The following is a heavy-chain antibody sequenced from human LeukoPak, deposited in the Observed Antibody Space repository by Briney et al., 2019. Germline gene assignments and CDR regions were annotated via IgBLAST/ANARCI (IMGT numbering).Heavy chain of an antibody. CDR2: IKYDGTNK. V-gene: IGHV3-30*02. CDR3: TRDRFYAMDA. J-gene: IGHJ6*02. Sequence: GGSLRLSCAASGFIFSRYGIHWVRQAPGKGLEWVAFIKYDGTNKYYADSVKGRFTISRDNSENTLYLQMNSLRAEDTAVYYCTRDRFYAMDAWGQGTTVTVSS. CDR1: GFIFSRYG.